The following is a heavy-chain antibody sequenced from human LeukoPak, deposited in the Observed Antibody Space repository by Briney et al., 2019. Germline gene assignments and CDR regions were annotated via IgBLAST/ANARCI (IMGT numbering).Heavy chain of an antibody. CDR2: FDPEDGET. CDR1: GYTLTELS. CDR3: ARDLRNYYGSGSYYY. V-gene: IGHV1-24*01. J-gene: IGHJ4*02. Sequence: GASVEVSCKVSGYTLTELSMHWVRQAPGKGLEWMGGFDPEDGETIYAQKFQGRVTMTTDTSTSTAYMELRSLRSDDTAVYYCARDLRNYYGSGSYYYWGQGTLVTVSS. D-gene: IGHD3-10*01.